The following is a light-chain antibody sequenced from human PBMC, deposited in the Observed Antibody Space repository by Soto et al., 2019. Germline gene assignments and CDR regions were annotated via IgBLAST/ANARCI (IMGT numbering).Light chain of an antibody. CDR1: QSVSNY. V-gene: IGKV3-11*01. Sequence: EIVLTRSPGTLSLSPGERATLSCRASQSVSNYLAWYQQKPGQAPRLLIYDASNRASGIPARFSGSGSGTDFTLTISSLDPEDFAVYYCQQRSNWPPVTFGGGTKVDIK. CDR2: DAS. CDR3: QQRSNWPPVT. J-gene: IGKJ4*01.